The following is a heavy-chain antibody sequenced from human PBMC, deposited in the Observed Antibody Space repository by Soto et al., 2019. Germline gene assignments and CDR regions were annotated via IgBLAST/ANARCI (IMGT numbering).Heavy chain of an antibody. Sequence: SETLSLTCIVSGGSICSYYWSWIRQPPGKGLEWIGNIYDSGTTNYNPSLKSRVTMSLDTSTNQFSLKLSSVTAADTAVYYCARDNYFDYWGQGTLVTVSS. CDR3: ARDNYFDY. V-gene: IGHV4-59*01. CDR2: IYDSGTT. CDR1: GGSICSYY. J-gene: IGHJ4*02.